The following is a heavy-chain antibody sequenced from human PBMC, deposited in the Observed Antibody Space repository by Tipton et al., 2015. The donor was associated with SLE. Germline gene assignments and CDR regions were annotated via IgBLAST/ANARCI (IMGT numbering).Heavy chain of an antibody. CDR3: ARDSGFYDAWTAVRGAGFDY. CDR2: IYHSGSTTYT. CDR1: GASISGSSW. J-gene: IGHJ4*02. D-gene: IGHD3-9*01. V-gene: IGHV4-4*02. Sequence: TLSLTCAVSGASISGSSWWSWVRQPPGKGLEWIGEIYHSGSTTYTNYNPSLKTRVTISLDTSKKQFSLKLTSVTAADTALYYCARDSGFYDAWTAVRGAGFDYWGQGTLVTVSS.